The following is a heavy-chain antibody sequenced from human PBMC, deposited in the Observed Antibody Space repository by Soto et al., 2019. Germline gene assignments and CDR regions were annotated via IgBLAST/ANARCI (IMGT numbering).Heavy chain of an antibody. CDR3: AKGGTHFDY. D-gene: IGHD1-1*01. Sequence: GGYLRLSSEDSGVTVSSWTMNWVRQAPGKGLEWGSSISTSSTYIYYADSVKGQFTISRDNAKDSLYLNMNNLRADDTAVYYCAKGGTHFDYWGQVTLVTVSS. CDR1: GVTVSSWT. CDR2: ISTSSTYI. V-gene: IGHV3-21*01. J-gene: IGHJ4*02.